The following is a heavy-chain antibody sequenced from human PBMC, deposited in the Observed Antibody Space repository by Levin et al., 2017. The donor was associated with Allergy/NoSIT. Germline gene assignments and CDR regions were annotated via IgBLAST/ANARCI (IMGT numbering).Heavy chain of an antibody. J-gene: IGHJ2*01. Sequence: GGSLRLSCAASGFTFSDHYMDWVRQAPGKGLEWVGRTRNKAKSYTTEYAASVKGRFTVSRDGVKDSLYLQMNSLKTEDTAVYYCARAFHYDNSGYWYFDLWGRGTLVTVSS. CDR2: TRNKAKSYTT. CDR3: ARAFHYDNSGYWYFDL. V-gene: IGHV3-72*01. D-gene: IGHD3-22*01. CDR1: GFTFSDHY.